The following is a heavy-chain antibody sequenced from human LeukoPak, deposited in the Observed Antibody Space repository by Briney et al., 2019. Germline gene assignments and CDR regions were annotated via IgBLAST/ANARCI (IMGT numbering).Heavy chain of an antibody. D-gene: IGHD1-26*01. V-gene: IGHV1-2*02. J-gene: IGHJ2*01. Sequence: ASVKVSCKASGYTFTSYGISWVRQAPGRGLEWMGWINPNSGGTNYAQKFQGRVTMTRDTSISTAYMELSRLRSDDTAVYYCARDWEGLGEYWYFDLWGRGTLVTVSS. CDR1: GYTFTSYG. CDR3: ARDWEGLGEYWYFDL. CDR2: INPNSGGT.